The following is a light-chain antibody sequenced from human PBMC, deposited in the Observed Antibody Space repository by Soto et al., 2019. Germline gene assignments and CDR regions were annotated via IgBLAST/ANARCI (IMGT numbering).Light chain of an antibody. CDR3: QSSDSSLSGYV. V-gene: IGLV1-40*01. CDR2: GNS. J-gene: IGLJ1*01. CDR1: SSNIGAGYD. Sequence: QSVLTQPPSVSGAPGQRVTISCSGSSSNIGAGYDVHWYQQLPGTAPKLLIYGNSNRPSGVPDRFSGSKSGTSASLAITGRQAEEEDDYYCQSSDSSLSGYVFGTGTKLTVL.